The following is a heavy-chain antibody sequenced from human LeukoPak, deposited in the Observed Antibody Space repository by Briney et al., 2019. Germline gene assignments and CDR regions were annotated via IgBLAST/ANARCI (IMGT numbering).Heavy chain of an antibody. CDR1: GDTFTSYA. V-gene: IGHV1-3*01. Sequence: ASVKVSCKASGDTFTSYAMHWVRQAPGQRLEWMGWINAGNGNTKYSQKFQGRVTITRDTSASTAYMELSSLRSEDTAVYYCARVAIWFGELLLFDYWGQGTLVTVSS. D-gene: IGHD3-10*01. CDR3: ARVAIWFGELLLFDY. CDR2: INAGNGNT. J-gene: IGHJ4*02.